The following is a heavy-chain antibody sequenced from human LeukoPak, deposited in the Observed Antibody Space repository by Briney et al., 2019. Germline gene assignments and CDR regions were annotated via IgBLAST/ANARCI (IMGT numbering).Heavy chain of an antibody. J-gene: IGHJ4*02. CDR2: IYPGDSDT. CDR1: GYNFGSQW. Sequence: GESLKISCKGSGYNFGSQWVAWVRQMTGKGLETMGIIYPGDSDTRYSPSFQGQVTISADKSINTAYLQWSSLKASDTAMYYCARQLNNFDFWGQGTLVTVSS. CDR3: ARQLNNFDF. V-gene: IGHV5-51*01.